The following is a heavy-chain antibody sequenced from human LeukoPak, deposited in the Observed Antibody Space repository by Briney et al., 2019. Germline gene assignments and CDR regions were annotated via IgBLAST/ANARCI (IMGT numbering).Heavy chain of an antibody. Sequence: GGSLRLSCAASGFTFSSYGMHWVRQAPGKGLEWVATISHDGSNKYYADSVKGRFTISRDNSENTLYLQMNSLRAEDTAVYYCAAGYYFGDYWGQGTLVTVSS. CDR3: AAGYYFGDY. CDR2: ISHDGSNK. CDR1: GFTFSSYG. J-gene: IGHJ4*02. D-gene: IGHD3-22*01. V-gene: IGHV3-30*03.